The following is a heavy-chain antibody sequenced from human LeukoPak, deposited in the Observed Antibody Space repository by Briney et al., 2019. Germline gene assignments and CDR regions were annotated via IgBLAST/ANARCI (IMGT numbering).Heavy chain of an antibody. CDR3: AKAARDAADAFDI. CDR1: GFTFDDYA. V-gene: IGHV3-9*01. Sequence: GRSLRLSCAASGFTFDDYAMHWVRQAPGKGLEWVSGISWNSGSIGYADSVKGRFTISRDNAKNSLYLQMNSLRAEDTALYYYAKAARDAADAFDIWGQGTMVTVSS. J-gene: IGHJ3*02. D-gene: IGHD5-24*01. CDR2: ISWNSGSI.